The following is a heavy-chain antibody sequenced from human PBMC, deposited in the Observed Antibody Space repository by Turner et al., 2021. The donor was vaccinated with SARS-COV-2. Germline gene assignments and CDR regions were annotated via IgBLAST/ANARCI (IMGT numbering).Heavy chain of an antibody. CDR3: ARDREDCSSSSCYEAY. Sequence: QVQLVESGGGVVQPGRSLRLSCAASGFTFSNYAMHWVRQAPGKGLEWVVFISYDGSYKYYEDSVKGRFTISRDNSKNTLYLQMNSLRAEDTAVYYCARDREDCSSSSCYEAYWGQGTLVTVS. CDR1: GFTFSNYA. V-gene: IGHV3-30-3*01. CDR2: ISYDGSYK. J-gene: IGHJ4*02. D-gene: IGHD2-2*01.